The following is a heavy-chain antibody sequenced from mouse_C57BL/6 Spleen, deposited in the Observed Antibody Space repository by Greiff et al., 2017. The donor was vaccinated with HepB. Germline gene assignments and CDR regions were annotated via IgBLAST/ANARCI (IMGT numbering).Heavy chain of an antibody. V-gene: IGHV1-85*01. CDR1: GYTFTSYD. CDR2: IYPRDGST. D-gene: IGHD1-1*01. Sequence: QVQLQQSGPELVKPGASVKLSCKASGYTFTSYDINWVKQRPGQGLEWIGWIYPRDGSTKYKEKFKGKATLTVDTSSSTAYMELHSLTSEDSAVYFCARRAYYYGSSAYWYFDVWGTGTTVTVSS. CDR3: ARRAYYYGSSAYWYFDV. J-gene: IGHJ1*03.